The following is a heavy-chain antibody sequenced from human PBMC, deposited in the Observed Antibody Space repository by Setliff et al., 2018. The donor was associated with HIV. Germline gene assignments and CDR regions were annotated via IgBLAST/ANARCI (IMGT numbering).Heavy chain of an antibody. J-gene: IGHJ6*02. D-gene: IGHD6-13*01. CDR2: IKSDGSYT. V-gene: IGHV3-74*01. CDR1: GFTFSSYW. CDR3: VRGLAAAGGYAMDV. Sequence: PGGSLRLSYAASGFTFSSYWMHWVRQAPGKGLVWVSRIKSDGSYTSYADSAKGRFTISRDNAKNTLHLQMNSLRAEDTAVYYCVRGLAAAGGYAMDVWGQGTTVTVSS.